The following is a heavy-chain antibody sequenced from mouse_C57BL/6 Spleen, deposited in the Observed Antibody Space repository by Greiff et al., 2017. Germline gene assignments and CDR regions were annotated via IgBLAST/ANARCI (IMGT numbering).Heavy chain of an antibody. D-gene: IGHD2-2*01. CDR2: INPSTGGT. J-gene: IGHJ4*01. V-gene: IGHV1-42*01. CDR1: GYSFTGYY. CDR3: ARRGGYGPLDY. Sequence: EVQLQQSGPELVKPGASVKISCKASGYSFTGYYMNWVKQSPEKSLEWIGEINPSTGGTTYNQKFKAKATLTVDKSSSTAYMQLKSLTSEDSAVYYCARRGGYGPLDYWGQGTSVTVSS.